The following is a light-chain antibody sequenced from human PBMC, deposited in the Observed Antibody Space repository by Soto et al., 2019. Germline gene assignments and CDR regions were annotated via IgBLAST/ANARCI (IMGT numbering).Light chain of an antibody. V-gene: IGLV2-11*01. Sequence: ALTQPRSVSGSPGQSVTISCTGTSSDVGGYNYVSWYQQHPGKAPKLMIYDVSKRPSGVPDRFSGSKSGNTASLTISGLQAEDEADYYCCSYAGSYTFHVVFGGGTKLTVL. CDR2: DVS. J-gene: IGLJ2*01. CDR1: SSDVGGYNY. CDR3: CSYAGSYTFHVV.